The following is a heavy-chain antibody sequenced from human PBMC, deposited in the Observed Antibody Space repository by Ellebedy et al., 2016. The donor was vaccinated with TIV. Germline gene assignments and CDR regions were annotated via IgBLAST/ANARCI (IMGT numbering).Heavy chain of an antibody. CDR3: ARRTSAGGIDY. V-gene: IGHV3-48*04. D-gene: IGHD3/OR15-3a*01. J-gene: IGHJ4*02. CDR2: ISSSGNGI. CDR1: GFTFSSHS. Sequence: GGSLRLXCAASGFTFSSHSMTWVRQAPGKGLEWVSYISSSGNGIHYAESVKGRFTISRDNAKNSLYLQMNSLRAEDTAVYYCARRTSAGGIDYWGQGMLVTVSS.